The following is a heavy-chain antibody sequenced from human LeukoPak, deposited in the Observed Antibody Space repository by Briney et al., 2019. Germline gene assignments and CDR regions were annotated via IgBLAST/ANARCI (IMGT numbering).Heavy chain of an antibody. Sequence: GSLRLSCAASGFTFSSYWMSWVRQAPGKGLEWVANIKQDGSEKYYVDSVKGRFTISRDNAKNSLYLQMNSLRAEDTAVYYCARGKWELLNYFDYWGQGTLVTVSS. CDR3: ARGKWELLNYFDY. D-gene: IGHD1-26*01. J-gene: IGHJ4*02. CDR1: GFTFSSYW. CDR2: IKQDGSEK. V-gene: IGHV3-7*01.